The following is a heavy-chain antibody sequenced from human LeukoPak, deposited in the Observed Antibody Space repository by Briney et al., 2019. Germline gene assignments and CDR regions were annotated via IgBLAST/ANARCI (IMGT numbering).Heavy chain of an antibody. CDR1: GGSISRSCYY. CDR3: ARDSGSYLWYFDY. J-gene: IGHJ4*02. D-gene: IGHD1-26*01. V-gene: IGHV4-39*02. CDR2: IYYRGST. Sequence: SETLSLTGSVSGGSISRSCYYWGWIRAPPGKGLEWVVSIYYRGSTYYIPSLKSRVTISVDPSKNQFSLKLSSVTAADTAVYYCARDSGSYLWYFDYWGQGTLVTVSS.